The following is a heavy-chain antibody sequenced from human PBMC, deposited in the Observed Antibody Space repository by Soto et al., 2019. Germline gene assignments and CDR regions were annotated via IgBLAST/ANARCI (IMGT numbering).Heavy chain of an antibody. V-gene: IGHV3-74*01. CDR3: VRVGHYCTNAVCSIFDS. CDR1: GFTFSSYW. D-gene: IGHD2-8*01. Sequence: GGSLRLSCAASGFTFSSYWMHWVRQVPGKGLVWVSRINSDGSSTSYADSVKGRFTISRDNAKSTLDLQMNSLGAEDTAVYYCVRVGHYCTNAVCSIFDSWGQGTLVTVSS. J-gene: IGHJ4*02. CDR2: INSDGSST.